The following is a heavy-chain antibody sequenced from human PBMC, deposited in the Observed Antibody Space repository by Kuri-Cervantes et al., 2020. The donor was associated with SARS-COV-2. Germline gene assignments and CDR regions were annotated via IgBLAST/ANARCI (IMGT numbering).Heavy chain of an antibody. V-gene: IGHV4-59*08. J-gene: IGHJ5*02. CDR1: GGSISSYY. D-gene: IGHD3-10*01. Sequence: SETLSLTCTVSGGSISSYYWSWIRQPPGKGLEWIGYIYYSGSTNYNPSLKSRVTISVDTSKNQFSLKLSSVTAADTAVYYCARTIGYYGSGSPSDWFDPWGQGTLVTVSS. CDR2: IYYSGST. CDR3: ARTIGYYGSGSPSDWFDP.